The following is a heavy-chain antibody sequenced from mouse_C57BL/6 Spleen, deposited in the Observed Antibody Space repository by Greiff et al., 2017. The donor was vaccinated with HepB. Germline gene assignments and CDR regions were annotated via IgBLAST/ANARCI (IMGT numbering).Heavy chain of an antibody. V-gene: IGHV2-5*01. Sequence: QVQLQQSGPGLVQPSQSLSITCTVSGFSLTSYGVHWVRQSPGKGLEWLGVIWRGGSTDYNAAFMSRLSITKDNSKSQVFFKMNSLQADDTAIYYCAKRVYDGYYDAMDYWGQGTSVTVSS. CDR3: AKRVYDGYYDAMDY. J-gene: IGHJ4*01. D-gene: IGHD2-3*01. CDR1: GFSLTSYG. CDR2: IWRGGST.